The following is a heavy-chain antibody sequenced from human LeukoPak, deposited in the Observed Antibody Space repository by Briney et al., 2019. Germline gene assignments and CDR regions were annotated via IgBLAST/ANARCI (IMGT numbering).Heavy chain of an antibody. CDR1: GGSFSGYY. J-gene: IGHJ5*02. D-gene: IGHD2-15*01. V-gene: IGHV4-34*01. CDR2: INHSGST. Sequence: SETLSLACAVYGGSFSGYYWSWIRQPPGKGLEWIGEINHSGSTDYNPSLRSRVTISVDTSKNQFSLKLSSVTAADTAIYYCARAVIVVAAATQRNWFDPWGQGTLVTVSS. CDR3: ARAVIVVAAATQRNWFDP.